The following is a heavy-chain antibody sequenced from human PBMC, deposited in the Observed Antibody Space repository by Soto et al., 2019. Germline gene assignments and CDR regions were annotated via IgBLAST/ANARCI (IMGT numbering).Heavy chain of an antibody. Sequence: PSETLSLTCTVSGSSISSYSWSWIRQPPGKGLECIGYIFYNGNTNYNPSLTSRVSISLDTSKSQFSLKLSSVTAADTAVYYCARGNFDWLSLYFDYWGQGILVTVSS. CDR2: IFYNGNT. V-gene: IGHV4-59*01. D-gene: IGHD3-9*01. CDR3: ARGNFDWLSLYFDY. J-gene: IGHJ4*02. CDR1: GSSISSYS.